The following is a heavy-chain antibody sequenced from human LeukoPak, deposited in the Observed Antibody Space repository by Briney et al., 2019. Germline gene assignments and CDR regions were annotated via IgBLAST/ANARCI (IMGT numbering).Heavy chain of an antibody. Sequence: GGSLRLSCAASGFTFSSYEMNWVRQAPGKGLEWVSYISSSGSTIYYADSVKGRFTISRDNSKNTLYLQMNSLRAEDTAVYYCAKLYSSGWGNAFDIWGQGTMVTVSS. CDR1: GFTFSSYE. CDR3: AKLYSSGWGNAFDI. V-gene: IGHV3-48*03. J-gene: IGHJ3*02. D-gene: IGHD6-19*01. CDR2: ISSSGSTI.